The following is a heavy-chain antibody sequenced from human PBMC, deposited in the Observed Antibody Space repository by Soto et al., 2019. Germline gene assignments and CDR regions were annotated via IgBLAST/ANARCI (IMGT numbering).Heavy chain of an antibody. V-gene: IGHV4-59*02. CDR2: IDYLAAI. D-gene: IGHD4-17*01. CDR3: ARVLIMTTVTADYYYMEV. J-gene: IGHJ6*03. Sequence: SETLSLTCAASGGSVSSYYRSCVCQHPRKGLEWIGYIDYLAAIRYIPSLTRRVTISEDMSKNQLSLELTSVTAADTCVYFCARVLIMTTVTADYYYMEVWGKGATVTVSS. CDR1: GGSVSSYY.